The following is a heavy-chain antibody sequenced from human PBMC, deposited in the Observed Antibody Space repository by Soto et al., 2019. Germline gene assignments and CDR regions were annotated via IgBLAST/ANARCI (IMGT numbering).Heavy chain of an antibody. CDR1: GFTFSSYA. J-gene: IGHJ6*02. D-gene: IGHD6-19*01. CDR2: ISYDGSNK. CDR3: ARDISSGWYEDYYYYGMDV. V-gene: IGHV3-30-3*01. Sequence: QVQLVESGGGVVQPGRSLRLSCAASGFTFSSYAMHWVRQAPGKGLEWVAVISYDGSNKYYADSVKGRFTISRDNSKNTLYLQMNSLRAEDTPVYYCARDISSGWYEDYYYYGMDVWGQGTTVTVSS.